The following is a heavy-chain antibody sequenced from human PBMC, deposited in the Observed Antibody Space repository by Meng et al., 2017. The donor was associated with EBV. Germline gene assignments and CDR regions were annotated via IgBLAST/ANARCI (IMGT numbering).Heavy chain of an antibody. CDR1: GDFISSFYY. CDR3: ARPFPSWQSPRLDPFGA. D-gene: IGHD6-19*01. Sequence: QLQLRESGPGQVKPSETLSLTCTVSGDFISSFYYWGWIRQPPGRGLEWIGGVHYTGSTYYSPSLKSRVTVSVDTSKNQFSLRLTSVTAADTAVYYCARPFPSWQSPRLDPFGAWGQGTLVTVSS. J-gene: IGHJ5*02. CDR2: VHYTGST. V-gene: IGHV4-39*01.